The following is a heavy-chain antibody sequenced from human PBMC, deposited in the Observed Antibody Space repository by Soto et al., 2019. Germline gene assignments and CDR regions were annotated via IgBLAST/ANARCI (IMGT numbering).Heavy chain of an antibody. CDR3: ARDIGILAARVWFDP. D-gene: IGHD6-6*01. V-gene: IGHV1-69*13. Sequence: SVKVSCKASGGTFSSYAISWVRQAPGQGLEWMGGIIPIFGTANYAQKFQGRVTITADESTSTAYMELSSLRSEDTAVYYCARDIGILAARVWFDPWGQGTLVTVSS. J-gene: IGHJ5*02. CDR2: IIPIFGTA. CDR1: GGTFSSYA.